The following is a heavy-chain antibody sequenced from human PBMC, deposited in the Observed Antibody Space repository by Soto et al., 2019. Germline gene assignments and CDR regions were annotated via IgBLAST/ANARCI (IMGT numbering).Heavy chain of an antibody. J-gene: IGHJ6*02. CDR2: IWFDGSKK. V-gene: IGHV3-33*01. CDR3: ARDRLVPYGYGMDV. Sequence: QMQLVESGGGVVEPGRSLRLSCAASGFTFRSYGIHWVRQAPGKGLVWVALIWFDGSKKYYVDSVKGRFAVSRDNSKNTLCLQMTSLRVEDPAVYYCARDRLVPYGYGMDVWCQGTTVTVSS. D-gene: IGHD2-2*01. CDR1: GFTFRSYG.